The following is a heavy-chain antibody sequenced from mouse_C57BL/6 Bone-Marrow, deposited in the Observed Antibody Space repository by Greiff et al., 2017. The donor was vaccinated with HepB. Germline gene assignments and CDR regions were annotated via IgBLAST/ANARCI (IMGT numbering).Heavy chain of an antibody. CDR1: GYTFTSYW. Sequence: VQLQQPGAELVKPGASVKLSCKASGYTFTSYWMQWVKQRPGQGLEWIGEIDPSDSYTNYNQKFKGKATLTVDTSASTAYMQLSSLTSEDSAVYYCAITGTEDDFDYWGQGTTLTVSS. V-gene: IGHV1-50*01. CDR2: IDPSDSYT. D-gene: IGHD4-1*01. CDR3: AITGTEDDFDY. J-gene: IGHJ2*01.